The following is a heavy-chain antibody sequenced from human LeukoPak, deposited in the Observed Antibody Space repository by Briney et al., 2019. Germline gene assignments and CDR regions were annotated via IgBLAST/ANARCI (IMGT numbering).Heavy chain of an antibody. CDR1: EFTFSSYA. CDR3: ARALGYSYGYAVDY. CDR2: ISSTSSSR. J-gene: IGHJ4*02. V-gene: IGHV3-48*01. Sequence: PGGSLRLSCAASEFTFSSYAMNWVRQAPGKGLEWVSCISSTSSSRYYADSVKGRFTISGDNAKNSLYLQMNSLRAEDTAVYYCARALGYSYGYAVDYWGQGTLVTVSS. D-gene: IGHD5-18*01.